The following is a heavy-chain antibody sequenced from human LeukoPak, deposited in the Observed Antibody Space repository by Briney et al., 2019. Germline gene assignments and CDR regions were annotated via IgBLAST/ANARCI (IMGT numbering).Heavy chain of an antibody. V-gene: IGHV5-51*01. Sequence: GESLKISCKASGYSFSRYWIGWVRQMPGKGLEWMGIIYPGDSGTRYSPSFQGQVTISADKSISTAYLQWSSLKASDNAMYYCARPSAAAVTTEGDYWGQGTLVTVSP. CDR1: GYSFSRYW. J-gene: IGHJ4*02. D-gene: IGHD4-17*01. CDR3: ARPSAAAVTTEGDY. CDR2: IYPGDSGT.